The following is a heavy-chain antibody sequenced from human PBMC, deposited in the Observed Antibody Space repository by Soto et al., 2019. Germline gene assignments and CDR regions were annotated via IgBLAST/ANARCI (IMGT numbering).Heavy chain of an antibody. CDR2: SAPEEGEP. Sequence: ASVKVSCKVPKYTLTELTIDWLRQAPGKGLEWMGRSAPEEGEPIYPQKFQGRVSMTEDPPTDTAYMELTSLRFEDTAVYFCAADRKIVGTIGAFDFWGQGTLLTVSS. J-gene: IGHJ4*02. CDR1: KYTLTELT. D-gene: IGHD1-26*01. CDR3: AADRKIVGTIGAFDF. V-gene: IGHV1-24*01.